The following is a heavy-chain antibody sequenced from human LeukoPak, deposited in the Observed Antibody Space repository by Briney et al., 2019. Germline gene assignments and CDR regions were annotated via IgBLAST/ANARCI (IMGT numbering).Heavy chain of an antibody. CDR3: ARGVEMATIGFDY. CDR2: IIPILGIA. D-gene: IGHD5-24*01. V-gene: IGHV1-69*02. Sequence: SVKVSCKASGGTFSSYTISWVRQAPGQGLEWMGRIIPILGIANYAQKFQGRVTITADKSTRTASMELSSLRSEDTAVYYCARGVEMATIGFDYWGQGTLVTVSS. CDR1: GGTFSSYT. J-gene: IGHJ4*02.